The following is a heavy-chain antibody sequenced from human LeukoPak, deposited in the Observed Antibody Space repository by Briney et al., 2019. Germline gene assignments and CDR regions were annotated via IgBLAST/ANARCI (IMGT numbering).Heavy chain of an antibody. CDR2: IYYSGST. J-gene: IGHJ4*02. CDR3: ARAPYDRSCLDY. V-gene: IGHV4-31*03. CDR1: GGSISSGGYY. Sequence: SETLSLTCTVSGGSISSGGYYWSWIRQHPGKGLEWIGYIYYSGSTYYNPSLKSRVTISVDTSKNQFSLKLSSVTAADTAVYYCARAPYDRSCLDYWGQGTLVTVSS. D-gene: IGHD2-15*01.